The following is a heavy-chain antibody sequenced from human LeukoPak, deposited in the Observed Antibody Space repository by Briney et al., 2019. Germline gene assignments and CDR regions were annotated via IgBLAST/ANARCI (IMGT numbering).Heavy chain of an antibody. Sequence: GGSLRLSCAASGFIFRTYWMTWVRQTPGEGLEWVANINRDGSVEHYADSVNGRFTVSRDNAKNSLYLQMNSLRAEDTAVYYCARGAVHDILIGYYDYWGQGTLITVSS. CDR1: GFIFRTYW. CDR3: ARGAVHDILIGYYDY. J-gene: IGHJ4*02. D-gene: IGHD3-9*01. CDR2: INRDGSVE. V-gene: IGHV3-7*01.